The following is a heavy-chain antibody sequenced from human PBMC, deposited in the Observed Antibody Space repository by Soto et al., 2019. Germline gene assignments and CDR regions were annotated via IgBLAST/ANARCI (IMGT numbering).Heavy chain of an antibody. CDR2: IYSDGST. J-gene: IGHJ4*02. CDR3: ARMRAAGTFDY. V-gene: IGHV4-4*07. Sequence: SLTCTVSGGSIIGYYWSCIRQPAGKGLEWIGRIYSDGSTNYNPSLKSRVTMSVDTSKNQFSLKLTSMTAADTAMYYCARMRAAGTFDYWGQGTLVTVSS. CDR1: GGSIIGYY. D-gene: IGHD6-13*01.